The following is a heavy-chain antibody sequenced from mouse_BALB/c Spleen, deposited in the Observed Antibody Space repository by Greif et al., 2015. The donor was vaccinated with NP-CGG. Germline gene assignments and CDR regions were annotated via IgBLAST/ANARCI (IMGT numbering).Heavy chain of an antibody. V-gene: IGHV10-1*02. J-gene: IGHJ2*01. CDR1: GFTFNTYA. CDR2: IRSKSNNYAT. D-gene: IGHD2-14*01. Sequence: EVNVVESGGGLVQPKGSLKLSCAASGFTFNTYAMNWVRQAPGKGLEWVARIRSKSNNYATYYADSVKDRFTISRDDSQSMLYLQMNNLKTEDTAMYYCVRDYRYDYFDYWGQGTTLTVSS. CDR3: VRDYRYDYFDY.